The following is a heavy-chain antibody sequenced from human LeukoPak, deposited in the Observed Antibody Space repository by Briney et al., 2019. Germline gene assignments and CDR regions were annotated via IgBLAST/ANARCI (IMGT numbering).Heavy chain of an antibody. CDR2: IFHGGTT. CDR1: GYSISSGYY. D-gene: IGHD3-22*01. Sequence: SETLSITCAVSGYSISSGYYWGWIRQPPGKGLEWIGHIFHGGTTYYNPSLESRVTMSLDKSKNHFSLNLSSVTAADTAVYYCARLASSASYYFDYWGQGTLVSVSS. J-gene: IGHJ4*02. V-gene: IGHV4-38-2*01. CDR3: ARLASSASYYFDY.